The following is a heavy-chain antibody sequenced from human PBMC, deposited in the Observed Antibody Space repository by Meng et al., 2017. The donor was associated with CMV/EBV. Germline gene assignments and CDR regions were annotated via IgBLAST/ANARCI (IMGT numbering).Heavy chain of an antibody. CDR2: IKQDGSEK. V-gene: IGHV3-7*01. J-gene: IGHJ4*02. CDR1: GFTFSSYW. Sequence: GGPLRLSCAASGFTFSSYWMSWVRQAPGKGLEWVANIKQDGSEKYYVDSVKGRFTISRDNAKNSLYLQMNSLRAEDTAVYYCARERTYLRGYSGYDFRYFDYWGQGTLVTVSS. CDR3: ARERTYLRGYSGYDFRYFDY. D-gene: IGHD5-12*01.